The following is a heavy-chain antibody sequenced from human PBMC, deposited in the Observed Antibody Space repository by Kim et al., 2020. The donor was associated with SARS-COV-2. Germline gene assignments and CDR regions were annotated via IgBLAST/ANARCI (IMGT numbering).Heavy chain of an antibody. CDR2: IDADSGDT. J-gene: IGHJ6*02. CDR1: GYTFHNNS. D-gene: IGHD3-3*01. Sequence: ASVKVSCKASGYTFHNNSMHWVRQAPGQSLEWMGWIDADSGDTKYSQMFQGRVTITRDTSASTVYMELSGLRSEDTAVYYCARCGPRVGTLFYYYYYYGMDVWGQGTTVIVSS. CDR3: ARCGPRVGTLFYYYYYYGMDV. V-gene: IGHV1-3*01.